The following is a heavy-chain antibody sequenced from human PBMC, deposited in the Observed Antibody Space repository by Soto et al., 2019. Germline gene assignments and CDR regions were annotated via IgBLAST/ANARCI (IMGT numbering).Heavy chain of an antibody. J-gene: IGHJ3*02. D-gene: IGHD3-16*02. V-gene: IGHV3-30-3*01. CDR2: ISYDGSNK. Sequence: GGSLRLSCAASGFTFSSYAMHWVRQAPGKGLEWVAVISYDGSNKYYADSVKGRFTISRDNSKNTLYLQMNSLRAEDTAVYYCARLGYIERLYIWGSYRPPGADAFDIWGQGTMVTVSS. CDR3: ARLGYIERLYIWGSYRPPGADAFDI. CDR1: GFTFSSYA.